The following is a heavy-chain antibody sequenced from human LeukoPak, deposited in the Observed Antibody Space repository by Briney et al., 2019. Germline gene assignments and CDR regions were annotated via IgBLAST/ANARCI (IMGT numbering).Heavy chain of an antibody. V-gene: IGHV1-46*01. D-gene: IGHD3-22*01. CDR1: GYTFTRYY. CDR2: INPSGGST. Sequence: SVNVSCKGSGYTFTRYYIHWVRQAPGQGLEGMGIINPSGGSTSYAQKFQGRVTMTRDTSTSTVYMELSSLRSEDTAVYYCARDLDSSGYSWFDPWGQGTLVTVSS. J-gene: IGHJ5*02. CDR3: ARDLDSSGYSWFDP.